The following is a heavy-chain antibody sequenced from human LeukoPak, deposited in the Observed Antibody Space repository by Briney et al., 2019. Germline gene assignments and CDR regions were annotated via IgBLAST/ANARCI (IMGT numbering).Heavy chain of an antibody. CDR3: AKEKDPDYYDSSGSLGFDP. V-gene: IGHV3-23*01. CDR1: GFTFSSYA. CDR2: ISGSGGST. J-gene: IGHJ5*02. D-gene: IGHD3-22*01. Sequence: GGSLRLSCAASGFTFSSYAMSWVRQAPGKGLEWVSAISGSGGSTYYADSVKGRFTISRDNAKNSLYLQMNSLRAEDTALYYCAKEKDPDYYDSSGSLGFDPWGQGTLVTVSS.